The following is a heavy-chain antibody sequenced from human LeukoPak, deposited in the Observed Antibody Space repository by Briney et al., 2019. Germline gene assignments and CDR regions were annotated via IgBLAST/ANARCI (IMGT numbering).Heavy chain of an antibody. CDR3: ARVRHHDSHFDY. J-gene: IGHJ4*02. CDR1: GFTFSSYE. V-gene: IGHV3-48*03. CDR2: ISSSGSTI. D-gene: IGHD2-15*01. Sequence: GGSLRLSCAASGFTFSSYEMNWVRQAPGKGREWVSYISSSGSTIYYADSVKGRFTIPRDNAKNSLYLQMNSLRAEDTAVYYCARVRHHDSHFDYGGQGTLVTVSA.